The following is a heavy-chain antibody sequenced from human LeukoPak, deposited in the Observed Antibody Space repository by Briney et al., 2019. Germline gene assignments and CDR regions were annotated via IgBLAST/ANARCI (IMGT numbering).Heavy chain of an antibody. CDR3: AKDSGRDYFDY. CDR1: GFTFSTYS. Sequence: PGGSLRLSCAASGFTFSTYSMHWVRQAPGKGLEWVAVIWYDGSNKYYADSVKGRFTISRDNSKNTLYLQMNSLRAEDTAVYYCAKDSGRDYFDYWGQGTLVTVSS. CDR2: IWYDGSNK. D-gene: IGHD1-14*01. J-gene: IGHJ4*02. V-gene: IGHV3-33*06.